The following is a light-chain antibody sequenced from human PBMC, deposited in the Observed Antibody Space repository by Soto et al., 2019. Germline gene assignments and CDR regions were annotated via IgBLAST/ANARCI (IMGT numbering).Light chain of an antibody. V-gene: IGKV1-9*01. CDR1: QGISSY. CDR3: QQLNGYPLT. Sequence: DIQLTQSPSFLSVSVGDRVTITCRASQGISSYLAWYQKKPGKAPKLLIYAASTLQSGVPSRFSGSGSGTEFTLTISSLQPEDFATYYCQQLNGYPLTFGGGTKVEI. CDR2: AAS. J-gene: IGKJ4*01.